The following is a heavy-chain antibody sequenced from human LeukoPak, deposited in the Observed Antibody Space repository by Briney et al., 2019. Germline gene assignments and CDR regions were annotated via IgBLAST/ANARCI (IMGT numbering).Heavy chain of an antibody. CDR1: GYTLTELS. Sequence: ASVKVSCKVSGYTLTELSMHWVRQAPGKGLEWMGRINPNSGGTNYAQKFQGRVTMTRDTSISTAYMGLSRLRSDDTAVYYCARDRKVLLWFGELFCWGQGTPVTVSS. V-gene: IGHV1-2*06. J-gene: IGHJ4*02. CDR3: ARDRKVLLWFGELFC. D-gene: IGHD3-10*01. CDR2: INPNSGGT.